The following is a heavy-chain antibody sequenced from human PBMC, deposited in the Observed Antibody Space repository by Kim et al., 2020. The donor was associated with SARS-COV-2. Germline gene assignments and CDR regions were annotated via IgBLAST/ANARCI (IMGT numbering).Heavy chain of an antibody. J-gene: IGHJ4*02. CDR3: AKDRDSSSWYFDY. D-gene: IGHD6-13*01. V-gene: IGHV3-30*02. Sequence: YAGSVKVRFTIASENSKNSLYLQRSSLRAEDTAVYYCAKDRDSSSWYFDYWGQGTLVTVSS.